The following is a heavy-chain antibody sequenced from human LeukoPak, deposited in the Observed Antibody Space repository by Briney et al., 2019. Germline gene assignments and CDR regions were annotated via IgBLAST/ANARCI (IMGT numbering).Heavy chain of an antibody. CDR3: ARETDARRRVYYYMDV. J-gene: IGHJ6*03. V-gene: IGHV4-4*07. D-gene: IGHD2-8*01. CDR1: GGSITSHY. CDR2: MSTSGTT. Sequence: PSETLSLTCTVSGGSITSHYWSWIRQPAGKGLEWIGRMSTSGTTNYNPSLKSRVTISLDTSRNQFSLRLTSVTAADTAVYYCARETDARRRVYYYMDVWGKGTTVTVSS.